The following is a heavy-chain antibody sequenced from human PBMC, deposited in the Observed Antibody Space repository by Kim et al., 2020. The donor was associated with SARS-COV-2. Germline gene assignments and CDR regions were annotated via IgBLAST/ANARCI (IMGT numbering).Heavy chain of an antibody. V-gene: IGHV4-59*08. CDR2: VSYSGST. J-gene: IGHJ5*02. D-gene: IGHD3-10*01. CDR3: ARHGDDVGSGYFDP. CDR1: GGSISTYH. Sequence: SETLSHTCTVSGGSISTYHWTWIRQPPGKGLEGIGYVSYSGSTNYNPSLKSRVTIPIDTSRKQFARKLSSVTAADSDVYYCARHGDDVGSGYFDPWGQGTLVTVSS.